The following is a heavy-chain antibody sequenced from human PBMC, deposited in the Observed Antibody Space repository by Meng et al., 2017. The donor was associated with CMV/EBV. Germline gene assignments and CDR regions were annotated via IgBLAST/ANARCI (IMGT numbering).Heavy chain of an antibody. V-gene: IGHV3-15*01. D-gene: IGHD3-16*02. CDR3: TTDLPTYYDYVWGCYRLGPGFDY. CDR2: IKSKTDGGTT. Sequence: GESLKISCAASGFTFSNAWMSWVRQASGKGLEWVGRIKSKTDGGTTDYAAPVKGGFTISRDDSKNTLYLQMNSLKTEDTAVYYCTTDLPTYYDYVWGCYRLGPGFDYWGQGTLVTVSS. CDR1: GFTFSNAW. J-gene: IGHJ4*02.